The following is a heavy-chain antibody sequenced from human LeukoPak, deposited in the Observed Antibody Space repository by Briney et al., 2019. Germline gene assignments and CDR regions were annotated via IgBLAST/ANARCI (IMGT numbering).Heavy chain of an antibody. V-gene: IGHV4-59*01. CDR3: ARLNARRGYYYYGMEA. D-gene: IGHD1-1*01. J-gene: IGHJ6*02. Sequence: PSETLSLTCTVSGGSISDYYWSWIRQPPGKGLEWIGYIYYSGSTNYNPSLKSRVTISVDTSKNQFSLKLRSVTAADTAVYYCARLNARRGYYYYGMEAWGQGTTVTVSS. CDR2: IYYSGST. CDR1: GGSISDYY.